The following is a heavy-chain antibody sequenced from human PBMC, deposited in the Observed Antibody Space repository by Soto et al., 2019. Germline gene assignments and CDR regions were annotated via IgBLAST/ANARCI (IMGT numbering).Heavy chain of an antibody. CDR1: GYSFTSYW. D-gene: IGHD3-10*01. J-gene: IGHJ3*02. CDR2: IYPGDSDT. Sequence: HGESLKISCKGSGYSFTSYWIGWVRQMPGKGLEWMGIIYPGDSDTRYSPSFQGQVTISADKSITTAYLQWSSLKASDTAVYYCARSGKYYYGSGIYYDAFDIWGQGTMVTVSS. V-gene: IGHV5-51*01. CDR3: ARSGKYYYGSGIYYDAFDI.